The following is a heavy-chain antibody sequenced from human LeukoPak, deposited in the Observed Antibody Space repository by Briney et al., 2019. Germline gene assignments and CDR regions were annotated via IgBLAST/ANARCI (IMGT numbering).Heavy chain of an antibody. Sequence: GGSLRLSCAASGFTFDDYAMHWVRQAPGKGLEWVSGISWNSSSIGYADSVKGRFTISRDNAKNSLYLQMNSLRAEDMALYYCAKGRGYYQTWEGYYFDYWGQGTLVTVSS. CDR3: AKGRGYYQTWEGYYFDY. CDR2: ISWNSSSI. CDR1: GFTFDDYA. D-gene: IGHD3-22*01. V-gene: IGHV3-9*03. J-gene: IGHJ4*02.